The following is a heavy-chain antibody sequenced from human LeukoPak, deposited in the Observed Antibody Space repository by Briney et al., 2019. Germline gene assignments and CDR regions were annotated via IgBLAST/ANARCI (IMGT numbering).Heavy chain of an antibody. Sequence: GGSLRLSCAASGFTFITSSMNWVRQPPGKGLEWVSSISTSGSYIYFADSVKGRFTISRDNAKNSLYLQMNSLRAEDTALYYCAKDLSKVAFDIWGQGTMVTVSS. V-gene: IGHV3-21*04. D-gene: IGHD4-11*01. J-gene: IGHJ3*02. CDR3: AKDLSKVAFDI. CDR2: ISTSGSYI. CDR1: GFTFITSS.